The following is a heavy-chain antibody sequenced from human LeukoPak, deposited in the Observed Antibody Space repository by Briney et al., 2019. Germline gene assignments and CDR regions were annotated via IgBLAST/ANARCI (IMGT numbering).Heavy chain of an antibody. CDR2: IIPILGIA. V-gene: IGHV1-69*04. CDR1: GGTFSSYA. CDR3: ARDSFPGWDGMDV. Sequence: PVRVSCKASGGTFSSYAISWVRQAPGQGLEWMGRIIPILGIANYAQKFQGRVTITADKSTSTAYMELSSLRSEDTAVYYCARDSFPGWDGMDVWGQGTTVTVSS. D-gene: IGHD2-15*01. J-gene: IGHJ6*02.